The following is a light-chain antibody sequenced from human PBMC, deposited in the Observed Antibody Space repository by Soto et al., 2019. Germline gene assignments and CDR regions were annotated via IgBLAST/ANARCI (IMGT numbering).Light chain of an antibody. Sequence: QPVLTQSPSASASLGASVKLTCTLSSGHSSYAIAWHQQQPEKGPRYLMKLNSDGSHSKGDGIPDRFSGSISGAERYLTISRLQSEDEADYYCQTWGTGILVFGGGTKLTV. J-gene: IGLJ2*01. V-gene: IGLV4-69*01. CDR3: QTWGTGILV. CDR1: SGHSSYA. CDR2: LNSDGSH.